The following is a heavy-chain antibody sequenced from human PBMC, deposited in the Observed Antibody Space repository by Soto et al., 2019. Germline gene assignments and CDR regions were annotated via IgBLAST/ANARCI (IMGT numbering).Heavy chain of an antibody. V-gene: IGHV3-48*01. J-gene: IGHJ5*02. CDR3: ARSIAARLNWFDP. CDR1: GFTFSTYS. D-gene: IGHD6-6*01. CDR2: IGSSSTI. Sequence: GGSLRLSCAASGFTFSTYSMNWVRQAPGKGLEWVSSIGSSSTIYYADSVKGRFTISRDNVQNSLYLQMNSLRAEDTAVYYCARSIAARLNWFDPWGQGTLVTVSS.